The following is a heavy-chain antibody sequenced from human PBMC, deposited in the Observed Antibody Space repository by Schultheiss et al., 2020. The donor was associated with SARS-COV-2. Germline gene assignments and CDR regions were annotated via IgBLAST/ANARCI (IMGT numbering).Heavy chain of an antibody. V-gene: IGHV1-2*06. CDR2: INPNSGGT. CDR3: AGHYGGNSPYYYGMDV. Sequence: ASVKVSCKASGYTFTGYYMHWVRQAPGQGLEWMGRINPNSGGTSYAQKFQVRVTMTRDTSTSTVYMELSSLRSEDTAVYYCAGHYGGNSPYYYGMDVWGQGTTVTVSS. J-gene: IGHJ6*02. D-gene: IGHD4-23*01. CDR1: GYTFTGYY.